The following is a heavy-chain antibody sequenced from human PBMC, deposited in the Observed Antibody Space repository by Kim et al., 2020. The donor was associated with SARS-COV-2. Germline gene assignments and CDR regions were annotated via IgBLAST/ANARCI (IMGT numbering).Heavy chain of an antibody. J-gene: IGHJ4*02. Sequence: PVKGRFTISRDDSKNTLYLQMNSLKTEDTAVYYCTTHYYGSGSYYNEFDYWGQGTLVTVSS. CDR3: TTHYYGSGSYYNEFDY. D-gene: IGHD3-10*01. V-gene: IGHV3-15*01.